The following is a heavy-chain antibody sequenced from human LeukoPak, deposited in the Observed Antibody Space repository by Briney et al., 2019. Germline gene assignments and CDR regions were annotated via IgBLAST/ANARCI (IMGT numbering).Heavy chain of an antibody. Sequence: GGSLRLSCAASGFTFSSYAMSWVRQAPGKGLEWVSGISGSGDNTYYADSVKGRFTISRDNSKNTLYLQMNSLRAEDTAVYYCARDIFFDYWGQGTLVTVSS. CDR3: ARDIFFDY. CDR1: GFTFSSYA. D-gene: IGHD2-15*01. CDR2: ISGSGDNT. J-gene: IGHJ4*02. V-gene: IGHV3-23*01.